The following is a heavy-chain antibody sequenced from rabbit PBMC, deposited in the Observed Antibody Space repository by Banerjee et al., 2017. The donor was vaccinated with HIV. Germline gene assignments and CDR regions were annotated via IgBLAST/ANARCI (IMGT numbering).Heavy chain of an antibody. CDR3: ARILVFSGSSYPYNL. Sequence: QLKESGGGLVQPGGSLKLSCKASGFDFSSYYITWVRQAPGKGLEWIGYIDPVVGSTYYASGVNGRFPISRHNAQNTLYLQLYSLTAADTATYFCARILVFSGSSYPYNLWGQGTLVTVS. V-gene: IGHV1S7*01. J-gene: IGHJ4*01. D-gene: IGHD8-1*01. CDR2: IDPVVGST. CDR1: GFDFSSYY.